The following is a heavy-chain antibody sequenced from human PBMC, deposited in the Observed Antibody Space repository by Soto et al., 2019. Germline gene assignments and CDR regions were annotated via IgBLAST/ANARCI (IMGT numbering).Heavy chain of an antibody. V-gene: IGHV3-23*01. CDR3: AKQRYCSGECSEGFAN. CDR2: ISGRGDTI. J-gene: IGHJ4*02. Sequence: EVQLLESGGGLVQPGGSLRLSCAASGFIFSSYAMNWVRQAPGKGLDWVSGISGRGDTIHYADSVKGRFTISRDNAQNTLYLQMNSLRAEDTAVYYCAKQRYCSGECSEGFANWCQGTLVIVS. CDR1: GFIFSSYA. D-gene: IGHD2-15*01.